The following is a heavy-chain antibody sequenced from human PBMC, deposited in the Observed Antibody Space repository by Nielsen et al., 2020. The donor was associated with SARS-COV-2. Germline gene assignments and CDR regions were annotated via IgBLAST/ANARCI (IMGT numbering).Heavy chain of an antibody. D-gene: IGHD6-19*01. V-gene: IGHV3-53*01. CDR3: AKVESGSGWYEDAFDI. Sequence: GESLKISCAASGFTVSSNYMSWVRQAPGKGLEWVSVIYSGGSTYCADSVKGRFTISRDNSKNTLYLQMNSLRAEDTAVYYCAKVESGSGWYEDAFDIWGQGTMVTVSS. CDR2: IYSGGST. J-gene: IGHJ3*02. CDR1: GFTVSSNY.